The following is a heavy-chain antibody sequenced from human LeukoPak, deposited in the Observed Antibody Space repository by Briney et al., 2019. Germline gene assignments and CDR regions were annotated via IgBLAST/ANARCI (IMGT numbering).Heavy chain of an antibody. V-gene: IGHV1-2*02. CDR2: INPNSGGT. CDR3: ARVTVVVAATATDFDY. J-gene: IGHJ4*02. Sequence: GASVKVSCKASGYTFTGYYMHWVRQAPGQGLEWMGWINPNSGGTNFAQKFQGRVTMTRDTSISTAYMELSRLRSDDTAVYYCARVTVVVAATATDFDYWGQGTLVTVSS. D-gene: IGHD2-15*01. CDR1: GYTFTGYY.